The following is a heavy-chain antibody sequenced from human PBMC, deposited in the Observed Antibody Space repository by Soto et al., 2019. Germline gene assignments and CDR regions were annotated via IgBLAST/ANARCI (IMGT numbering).Heavy chain of an antibody. Sequence: SETLSLTCAVSGGSISSGGYSWSWIRQPPGKGLEWIGYIYHSGSTYYNPSLKSRVTISVDRSKNQFSLKLSSVTAADTAVYYGARLGAYYQYLDPWGPGSLVNVSS. D-gene: IGHD2-21*01. V-gene: IGHV4-30-2*01. CDR3: ARLGAYYQYLDP. CDR1: GGSISSGGYS. CDR2: IYHSGST. J-gene: IGHJ5*02.